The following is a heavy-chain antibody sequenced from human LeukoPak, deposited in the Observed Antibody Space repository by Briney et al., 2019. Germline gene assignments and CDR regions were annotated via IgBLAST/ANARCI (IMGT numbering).Heavy chain of an antibody. J-gene: IGHJ6*03. CDR3: ARDHVGGKYYYMDV. Sequence: GGSLRLSCAASGFTFSSYWMHWVRQAPGKGLVWVSRINVDGSTINHADSVKGRFTISRDNAKNTLYLQMNSLRAEDTAVYYCARDHVGGKYYYMDVWGKGTTVTVSS. D-gene: IGHD3-16*01. V-gene: IGHV3-74*01. CDR2: INVDGSTI. CDR1: GFTFSSYW.